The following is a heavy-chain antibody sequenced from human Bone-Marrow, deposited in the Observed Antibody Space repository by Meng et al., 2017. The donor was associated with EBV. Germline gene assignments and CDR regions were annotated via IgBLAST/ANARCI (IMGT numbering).Heavy chain of an antibody. CDR1: GGTFSSYA. CDR3: ASESGRGFTPDY. Sequence: QVQLVPSGAEVKKPGSSVKVSCKTSGGTFSSYAARWVRQAPGQGLEWMGGLIPKSGVPYFARKFQGRLTITADESTSTHYMDLTSLRSDDTAVYYCASESGRGFTPDYWGRGTLVTVSS. J-gene: IGHJ4*02. CDR2: LIPKSGVP. D-gene: IGHD3-10*01. V-gene: IGHV1-69*01.